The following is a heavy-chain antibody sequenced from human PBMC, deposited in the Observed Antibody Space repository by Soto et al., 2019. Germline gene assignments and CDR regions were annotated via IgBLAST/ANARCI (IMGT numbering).Heavy chain of an antibody. CDR1: GGSINSGDYY. D-gene: IGHD4-17*01. V-gene: IGHV4-30-4*01. Sequence: QVQLQESGPGLVKPSQTLSLTCTVSGGSINSGDYYWSWIRQPPGKGLEWIGYIYYSGSTYYNPPPRSRVTISIHTSKHHFFLNLSSVTAADTAVYYCARIGLTTALLWGQGTLVTVSS. CDR2: IYYSGST. J-gene: IGHJ4*02. CDR3: ARIGLTTALL.